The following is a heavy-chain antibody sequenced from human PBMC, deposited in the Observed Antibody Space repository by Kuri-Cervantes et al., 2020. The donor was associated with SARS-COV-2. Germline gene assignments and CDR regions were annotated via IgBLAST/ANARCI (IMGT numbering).Heavy chain of an antibody. CDR1: GFTFSSFG. J-gene: IGHJ4*02. V-gene: IGHV3-23*01. CDR3: AKTSGYNYYFAY. CDR2: ISDSGGST. D-gene: IGHD5-24*01. Sequence: GESLKISCAASGFTFSSFGMSWVRQAPGEGLEWVSAISDSGGSTFYADSVKGRFTISRDNSKNMVYLQMDSLRAEDTAVYYCAKTSGYNYYFAYWGQGGGVTVSS.